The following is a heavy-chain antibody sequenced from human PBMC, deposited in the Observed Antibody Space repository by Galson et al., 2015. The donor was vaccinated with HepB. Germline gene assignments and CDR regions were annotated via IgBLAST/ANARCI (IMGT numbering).Heavy chain of an antibody. D-gene: IGHD6-13*01. CDR1: GFTFSTYA. J-gene: IGHJ4*02. V-gene: IGHV3-23*01. CDR3: VFFRYGRTYYFDY. CDR2: ISGSGGRI. Sequence: SLRLSCAASGFTFSTYAMSWVRQGPGKGLEWVSAISGSGGRIYYADSVKGRFIISRDNSKNTLYLQMNSLRAEDTAIYYCVFFRYGRTYYFDYWGQGTLVTVSS.